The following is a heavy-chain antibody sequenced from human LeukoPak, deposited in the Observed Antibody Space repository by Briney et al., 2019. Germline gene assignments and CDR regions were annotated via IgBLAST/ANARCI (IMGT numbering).Heavy chain of an antibody. D-gene: IGHD6-19*01. J-gene: IGHJ4*02. CDR2: IGTAGDT. CDR1: GFTFSSYD. Sequence: GGSLRLSCAASGFTFSSYDMHWVRQATGKGLEWVSAIGTAGDTYCPGSVKGRFTISRENAKNSLYLQMNSLRAGDTAVYYCAREGSSGWIDYWGQGTLVTVSS. CDR3: AREGSSGWIDY. V-gene: IGHV3-13*01.